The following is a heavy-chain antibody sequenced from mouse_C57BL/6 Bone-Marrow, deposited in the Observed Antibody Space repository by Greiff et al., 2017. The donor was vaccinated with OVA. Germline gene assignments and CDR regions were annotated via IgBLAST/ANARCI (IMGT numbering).Heavy chain of an antibody. V-gene: IGHV1-39*01. CDR3: ARLNYYGSSYVLYYAMDY. CDR2: INPNYGTT. Sequence: EVQLVESGPELVKPGASVKISCKASGYSFTDYNMNWVKQSNGKSLEWIGVINPNYGTTSYNQKFKGKATLTVDQSSSTAYMQLNSLTSEDSAVYYCARLNYYGSSYVLYYAMDYWGQGTSVTVSS. J-gene: IGHJ4*01. CDR1: GYSFTDYN. D-gene: IGHD1-1*01.